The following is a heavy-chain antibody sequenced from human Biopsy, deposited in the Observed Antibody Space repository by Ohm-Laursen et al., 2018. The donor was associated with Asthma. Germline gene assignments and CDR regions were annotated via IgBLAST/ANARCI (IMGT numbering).Heavy chain of an antibody. Sequence: SLRLSCAASRFTYEMHCDRQAPGKGLEWVSVIYSGGTSHTADSVKGRFTISRDKSENTLYLQMNSLRAEDTAVYYCAKDERLYYGSDSKYMQPVPLGDWGQGTLVIVSA. V-gene: IGHV3-23*03. CDR3: AKDERLYYGSDSKYMQPVPLGD. CDR1: RFTYE. CDR2: IYSGGTS. J-gene: IGHJ4*02. D-gene: IGHD3-10*01.